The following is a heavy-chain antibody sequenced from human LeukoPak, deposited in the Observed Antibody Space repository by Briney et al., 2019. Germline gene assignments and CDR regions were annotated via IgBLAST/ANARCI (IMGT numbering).Heavy chain of an antibody. CDR2: INHSGST. CDR3: ARGGYYDSSGYYMVAIDY. D-gene: IGHD3-22*01. J-gene: IGHJ4*02. V-gene: IGHV4-34*01. Sequence: SETLSLTCAVYGGSFSGYYWSWIRQPPGKGLEWIGEINHSGSTKYNPSLKSRVTISVDTSKNQFSLKLSSVTAADTAVYYCARGGYYDSSGYYMVAIDYWGQGTLVTVSS. CDR1: GGSFSGYY.